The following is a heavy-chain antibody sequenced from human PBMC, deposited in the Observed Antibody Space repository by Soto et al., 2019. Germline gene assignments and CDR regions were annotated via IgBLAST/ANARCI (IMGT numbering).Heavy chain of an antibody. CDR1: GGSISSSSYY. V-gene: IGHV4-39*01. CDR3: DRDSNTLNLLSY. Sequence: SETLSLTCTVSGGSISSSSYYWGWIRQPPGKGLEWIGSIYYSGSTYYNPSLKSRVTISVDTSKNQFSLKLSSVTAADTAVYYCDRDSNTLNLLSYRGQRTLVPVSS. J-gene: IGHJ4*02. CDR2: IYYSGST.